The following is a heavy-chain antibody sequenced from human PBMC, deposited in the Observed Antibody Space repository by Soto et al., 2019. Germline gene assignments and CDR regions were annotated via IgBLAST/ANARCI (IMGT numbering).Heavy chain of an antibody. J-gene: IGHJ4*02. Sequence: SETLSLTCTVSGDSSRSTSYYWGWIRQPPGKGLEWIGSIYSSGSTYYNPSLNSRVTISVDTSKNQFFLKVTSVTAADAAVYSCAGSTITTNPYFAYWGRGTLVTVSS. D-gene: IGHD4-4*01. V-gene: IGHV4-39*01. CDR1: GDSSRSTSYY. CDR3: AGSTITTNPYFAY. CDR2: IYSSGST.